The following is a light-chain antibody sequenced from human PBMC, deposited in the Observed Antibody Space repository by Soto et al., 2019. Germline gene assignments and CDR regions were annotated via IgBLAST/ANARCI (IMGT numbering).Light chain of an antibody. Sequence: IVLTQSPGTLALSPGERATLSCRASQSVSSSYLAWYQQKPGQAXXLLLYDASNRATGIPARFSGSGSGTDFTLTISSLEPEDFAVYYGQQRSSWPPITFGQGTRLEIK. CDR2: DAS. CDR3: QQRSSWPPIT. CDR1: QSVSSSY. V-gene: IGKV3D-20*02. J-gene: IGKJ5*01.